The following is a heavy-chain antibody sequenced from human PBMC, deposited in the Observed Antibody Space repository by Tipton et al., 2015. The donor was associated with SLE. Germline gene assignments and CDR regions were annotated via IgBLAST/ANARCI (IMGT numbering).Heavy chain of an antibody. CDR2: IYYSGST. J-gene: IGHJ4*02. D-gene: IGHD2-15*01. V-gene: IGHV4-39*07. CDR3: PSQNGEGYCSGGSCPGD. CDR1: GGSISSSSYY. Sequence: TLSLTCTVSGGSISSSSYYWGWIRQPPGKGLEWIGSIYYSGSTYYNPSLKSRVTISVDTSKNQFSLKLSSVTAADTAVYYCPSQNGEGYCSGGSCPGDWGQGTLVTVSS.